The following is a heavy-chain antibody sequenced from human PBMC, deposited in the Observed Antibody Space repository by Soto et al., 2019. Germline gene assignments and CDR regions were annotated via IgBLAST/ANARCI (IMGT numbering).Heavy chain of an antibody. CDR2: TNPHSGNT. CDR1: GYAFTSYD. Sequence: GASVKVSCKASGYAFTSYDINWVRQAAGHGPEWMGWTNPHSGNTGYAQKFQGRVTMTSDTSTSTAYMELSSLRSEDTAVYYCARGSAYCGGDCYSSWFDPWGQGTLVTVSS. CDR3: ARGSAYCGGDCYSSWFDP. J-gene: IGHJ5*02. V-gene: IGHV1-8*01. D-gene: IGHD2-21*02.